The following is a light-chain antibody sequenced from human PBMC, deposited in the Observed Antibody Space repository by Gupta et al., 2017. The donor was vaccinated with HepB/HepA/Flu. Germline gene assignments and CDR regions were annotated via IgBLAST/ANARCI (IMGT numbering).Light chain of an antibody. Sequence: QSALTQPASVSGSPGQSITISCPGTSSDVGGYNYVSWYQQHPGKAPKLMIYDVSNRPSGVSNRFSGSKSVNTASLTISGLQAEDEADYYCSSYTSSSTVVFGGGTKLTVL. CDR2: DVS. CDR1: SSDVGGYNY. CDR3: SSYTSSSTVV. V-gene: IGLV2-14*03. J-gene: IGLJ2*01.